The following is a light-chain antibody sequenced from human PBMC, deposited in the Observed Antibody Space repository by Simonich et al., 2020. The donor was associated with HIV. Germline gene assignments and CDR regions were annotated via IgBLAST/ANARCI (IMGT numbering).Light chain of an antibody. CDR3: VLYMGRGISV. CDR2: NTN. Sequence: QTVVTQEPSFSVSPGGTVTLTCGLSSGSVSTRYYPSWYQQTPGQAPRTLMSNTNLRSSGVPDRFSGSILGIKAVLTITGAQADDEGDYYCVLYMGRGISVFGGGTKLTVL. CDR1: SGSVSTRYY. V-gene: IGLV8-61*01. J-gene: IGLJ3*02.